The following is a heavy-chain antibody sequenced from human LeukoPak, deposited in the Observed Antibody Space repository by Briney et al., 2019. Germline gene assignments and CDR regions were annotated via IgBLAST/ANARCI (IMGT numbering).Heavy chain of an antibody. CDR3: ASTNYGDYGGASGY. CDR1: GFTFSSYS. D-gene: IGHD4-17*01. V-gene: IGHV3-21*01. Sequence: GGSLRLSCAASGFTFSSYSVNWVRQAPGKGLEWVSSISSSSSYIYYADSVKGRFTISRDNAKNSLYLQMNSLRAEDTAVYYCASTNYGDYGGASGYWGQGTLVTVSS. CDR2: ISSSSSYI. J-gene: IGHJ4*02.